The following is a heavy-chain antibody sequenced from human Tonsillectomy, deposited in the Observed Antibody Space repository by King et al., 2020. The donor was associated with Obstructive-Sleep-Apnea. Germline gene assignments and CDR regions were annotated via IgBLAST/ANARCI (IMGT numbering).Heavy chain of an antibody. J-gene: IGHJ5*02. D-gene: IGHD3-10*01. V-gene: IGHV1-8*01. CDR2: MNPNSGNT. CDR3: ATSMVRGNWFDP. CDR1: GYTFTSYD. Sequence: VQLVESGAEVKKPGASVKVSCKASGYTFTSYDINWVRQATGQGLACMGWMNPNSGNTGYAQKFQGRVTSTRNTSISTAYMELSSLRSEDTAVYYCATSMVRGNWFDPWGQGTLVTVSS.